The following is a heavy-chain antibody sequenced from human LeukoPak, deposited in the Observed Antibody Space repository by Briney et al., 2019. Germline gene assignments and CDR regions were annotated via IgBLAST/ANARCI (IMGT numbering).Heavy chain of an antibody. CDR3: ARDPPTSTTMVRGVLPFY. Sequence: ASLKVSGKASGYTFTGYYIHWLRQAPGQGLEWMGWINPNSGGTYYSQKFQGRVAMTRDTSISTAYMDLSTMTSDDTAIYYCARDPPTSTTMVRGVLPFYGGQGTLVTVSS. J-gene: IGHJ4*02. CDR2: INPNSGGT. CDR1: GYTFTGYY. V-gene: IGHV1-2*02. D-gene: IGHD3-10*01.